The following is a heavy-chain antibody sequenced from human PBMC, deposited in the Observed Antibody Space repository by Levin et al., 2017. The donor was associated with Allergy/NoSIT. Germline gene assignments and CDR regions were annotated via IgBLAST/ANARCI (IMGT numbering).Heavy chain of an antibody. D-gene: IGHD2-15*01. J-gene: IGHJ4*02. CDR2: TYYTSKWYY. CDR1: GDSVSSNRAA. V-gene: IGHV6-1*01. CDR3: AKEVGYCSRGSCARGINY. Sequence: SQTLSLTCAISGDSVSSNRAAWNWIRQSPSRGLEWLGRTYYTSKWYYDYAVSVKSRITINPDTSKNQFSLHLNSVTPEDTAVYYCAKEVGYCSRGSCARGINYWGQGTLVTVSS.